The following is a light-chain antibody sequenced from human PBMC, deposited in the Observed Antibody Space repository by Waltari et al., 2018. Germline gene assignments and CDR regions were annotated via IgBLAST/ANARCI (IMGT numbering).Light chain of an antibody. V-gene: IGLV2-14*01. J-gene: IGLJ2*01. CDR1: SRDAGSYDY. CDR2: DVS. Sequence: QSALTQPASVSGSPGQSITISCTGTSRDAGSYDYVSWYQQHPGKAPKVMIYDVSNRPSGVSNRFSGSKSGNTASLTISGLHAEDEADYYCSSHTSNNVVVFGGGTKLTVL. CDR3: SSHTSNNVVV.